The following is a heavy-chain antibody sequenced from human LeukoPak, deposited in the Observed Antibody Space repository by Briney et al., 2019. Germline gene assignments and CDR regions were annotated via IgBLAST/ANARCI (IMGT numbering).Heavy chain of an antibody. Sequence: ASVKVSCTVSGSSLTELSLYWVRQAPGKGQEWMGGFDVIDAKTFYAQKFQGRVTMTEDSSTATAYMELSSLRSDDTAFYYCAAGRPYSLLDYWGQGTLLTVSS. CDR1: GSSLTELS. CDR3: AAGRPYSLLDY. D-gene: IGHD5-18*01. V-gene: IGHV1-24*01. CDR2: FDVIDAKT. J-gene: IGHJ4*02.